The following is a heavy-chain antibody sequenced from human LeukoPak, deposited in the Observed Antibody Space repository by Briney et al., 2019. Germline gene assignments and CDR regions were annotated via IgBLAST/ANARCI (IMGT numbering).Heavy chain of an antibody. CDR1: GDSISSHY. J-gene: IGHJ4*02. Sequence: PSETLSLTCTVSGDSISSHYWSWIRQPPGKGLEWIGYIHYRGSTNYNPSLKSRVTISVDTSKNQFSLKLSSVTAADTAVYYCARRDSSGYPDYWGQGTLVTVSS. D-gene: IGHD3-22*01. V-gene: IGHV4-59*11. CDR3: ARRDSSGYPDY. CDR2: IHYRGST.